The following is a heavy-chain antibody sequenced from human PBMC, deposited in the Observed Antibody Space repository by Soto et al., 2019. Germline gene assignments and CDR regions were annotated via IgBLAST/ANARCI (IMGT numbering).Heavy chain of an antibody. V-gene: IGHV3-15*01. J-gene: IGHJ6*02. D-gene: IGHD6-13*01. CDR1: GFTFSNAW. CDR2: IKSKTDGGTT. CDR3: TTSSSWYTLLYYFYGMDV. Sequence: EVQLVESGGGLVKPGGSLRLSCAASGFTFSNAWMSWVRQAPGKGLEWVGRIKSKTDGGTTDYAAPVKGRFTISRDDSKNTLYLQMNSLKTEDTAVYYCTTSSSWYTLLYYFYGMDVWGQGTTVTVSS.